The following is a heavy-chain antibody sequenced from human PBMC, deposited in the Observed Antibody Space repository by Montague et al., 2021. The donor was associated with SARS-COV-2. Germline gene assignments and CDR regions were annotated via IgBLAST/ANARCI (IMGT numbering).Heavy chain of an antibody. D-gene: IGHD3-10*01. CDR3: ARQLRVRRTWQVGDYNHYGMDV. Sequence: SETLSLTCTVSGGSISNYHWNWIRQPPGKGLEWIAYIYYSGSTNYNPSLQSRVTISVDTSRNQFSLRLTSVTAADTAVYCCARQLRVRRTWQVGDYNHYGMDVWGQGTKVTVSS. CDR2: IYYSGST. V-gene: IGHV4-59*08. J-gene: IGHJ6*02. CDR1: GGSISNYH.